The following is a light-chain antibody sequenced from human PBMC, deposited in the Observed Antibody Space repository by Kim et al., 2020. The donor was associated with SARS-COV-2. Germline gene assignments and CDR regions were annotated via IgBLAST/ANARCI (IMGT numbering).Light chain of an antibody. Sequence: GPKVPSTYSGRSFNIGNNYGSWYQQFPGTAPKLLMYDNSERPAGIPDRFSGSKSGTSATLGITGLQTGDEADYYCGTWDSSLSAVVFGGGTQLTVL. CDR3: GTWDSSLSAVV. J-gene: IGLJ2*01. V-gene: IGLV1-51*01. CDR1: SFNIGNNY. CDR2: DNS.